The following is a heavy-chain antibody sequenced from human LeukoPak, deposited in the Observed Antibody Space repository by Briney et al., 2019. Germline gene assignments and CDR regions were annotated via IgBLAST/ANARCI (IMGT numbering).Heavy chain of an antibody. CDR3: TRAPPGVTMMTDY. D-gene: IGHD3-22*01. V-gene: IGHV1-18*01. J-gene: IGHJ4*02. Sequence: GASVKVSCKASGYTFTNYHIAWVRQAPGQGLEWMGWVSTNDGNTVYAQRLQGRVTMTTDTSTSVAYMELRSLTSDDTAVYYCTRAPPGVTMMTDYWGQGTLVTVSS. CDR1: GYTFTNYH. CDR2: VSTNDGNT.